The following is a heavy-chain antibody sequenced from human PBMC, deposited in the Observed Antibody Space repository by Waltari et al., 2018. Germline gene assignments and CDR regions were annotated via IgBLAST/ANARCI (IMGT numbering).Heavy chain of an antibody. D-gene: IGHD4-17*01. Sequence: QVRLEQSGGGVVQPGGSLRLSCAASGFTFSDHGMLWVRPAPGMGLGWVSLIWQDGTYKYYADFVKGRFSISRDNSKNMVYLQMNGLRAEDTAVYFCASMATTSDFDYWGQGALVTVSS. CDR3: ASMATTSDFDY. CDR1: GFTFSDHG. J-gene: IGHJ4*02. CDR2: IWQDGTYK. V-gene: IGHV3-33*01.